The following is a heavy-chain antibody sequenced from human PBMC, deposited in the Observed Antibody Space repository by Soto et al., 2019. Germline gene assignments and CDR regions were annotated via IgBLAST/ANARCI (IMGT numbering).Heavy chain of an antibody. Sequence: PGGSLSLSCASSGFTFSNYWMSWVRQAPGMLEWVANIKEDGSETYYVDSVKGRFTISRDNAKNSLYLQMNNLRAGDTAIYYCAKDAAYYRILTNASWGRGSLVTYSS. V-gene: IGHV3-7*01. J-gene: IGHJ5*02. CDR2: IKEDGSET. D-gene: IGHD3-9*01. CDR3: AKDAAYYRILTNAS. CDR1: GFTFSNYW.